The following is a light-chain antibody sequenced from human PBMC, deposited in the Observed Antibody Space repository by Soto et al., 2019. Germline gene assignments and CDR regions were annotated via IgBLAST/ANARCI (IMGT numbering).Light chain of an antibody. Sequence: IQVSQTPATPSAYVGDRVXXXXXSSQSIRRYLNWYRQRPGTAPKVLIFGANIFQSGVPSRFSCSGSGTEFTLTISSLQPEDFATYYCPQNXXPXGTFGRGSKV. CDR3: PQNXXPXGT. CDR2: GAN. V-gene: IGKV1-39*01. J-gene: IGKJ1*01. CDR1: QSIRRY.